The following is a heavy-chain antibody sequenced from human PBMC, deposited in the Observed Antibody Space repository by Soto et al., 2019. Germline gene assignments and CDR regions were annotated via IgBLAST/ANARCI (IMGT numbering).Heavy chain of an antibody. Sequence: SETLSLTCTVSGGSVTNSSYYWGWIRQSPGKGLEWIGSVYYRGRSYSKSSVKSRVTISVDTSKNQFSLNLNSVTASDTAVYFCVSRRKTVITQDYFDYWGPGALVTVYS. CDR1: GGSVTNSSYY. J-gene: IGHJ4*02. CDR3: VSRRKTVITQDYFDY. CDR2: VYYRGRS. V-gene: IGHV4-39*01. D-gene: IGHD1-20*01.